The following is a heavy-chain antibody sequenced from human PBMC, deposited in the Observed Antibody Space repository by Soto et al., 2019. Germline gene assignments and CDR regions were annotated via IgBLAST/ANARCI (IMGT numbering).Heavy chain of an antibody. CDR3: ARDLGLQHAFDI. CDR1: GFTFSSYG. Sequence: GGSLRLSCAASGFTFSSYGMHWVRQAPGKGLECVAVISYPGSNKYYVGSVKGRFTISRDNSKNSLYLQMNSLRAEDTAVYYCARDLGLQHAFDIWAQGTMVTVSS. CDR2: ISYPGSNK. D-gene: IGHD2-15*01. V-gene: IGHV3-30*03. J-gene: IGHJ3*02.